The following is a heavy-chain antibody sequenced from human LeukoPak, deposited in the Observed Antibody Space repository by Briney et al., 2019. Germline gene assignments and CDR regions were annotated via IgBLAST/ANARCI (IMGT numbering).Heavy chain of an antibody. J-gene: IGHJ6*03. D-gene: IGHD4-11*01. CDR1: GGSISNYY. CDR2: IYYSGSA. Sequence: SETLSPTCTVSGGSISNYYWSWIRQPPGKGLEWIGYIYYSGSANCNPSLKSRVTISVDTSKNQSSLKLTSVTAADTAVYYCARLPGMTTVDYYYYYMDVWGKGTTVTVSS. CDR3: ARLPGMTTVDYYYYYMDV. V-gene: IGHV4-59*01.